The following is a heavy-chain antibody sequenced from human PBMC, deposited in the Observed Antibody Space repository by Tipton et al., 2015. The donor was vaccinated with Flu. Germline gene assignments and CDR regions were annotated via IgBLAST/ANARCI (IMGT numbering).Heavy chain of an antibody. V-gene: IGHV4-31*03. J-gene: IGHJ4*02. D-gene: IGHD4-17*01. CDR2: TSYSGST. CDR1: GGSISTGGYY. CDR3: ASAPTMTTFFF. Sequence: TLSLTCTVSGGSISTGGYYWIWIRQHPGKGLEWIAYTSYSGSTFYNPPLKSRLTVSADTSKNQFSLKLTSVTATDTAIYYCASAPTMTTFFFWGQGTLVTVSS.